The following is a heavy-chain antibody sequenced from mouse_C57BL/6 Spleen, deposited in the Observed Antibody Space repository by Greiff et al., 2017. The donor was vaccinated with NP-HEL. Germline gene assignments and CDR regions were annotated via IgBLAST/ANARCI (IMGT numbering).Heavy chain of an antibody. CDR3: ARTTANWFAY. CDR2: ISYDGSN. J-gene: IGHJ3*01. CDR1: GYSITSGYY. Sequence: DVKLQESGPGLVKPSQSLSLTCSVTGYSITSGYYWNWIRQFPGNKLEWMGYISYDGSNNYNPSLKNRISITRDTSKNQFFLKLNSVTTEDTATYYCARTTANWFAYWGQGTLVTVSA. V-gene: IGHV3-6*01. D-gene: IGHD1-2*01.